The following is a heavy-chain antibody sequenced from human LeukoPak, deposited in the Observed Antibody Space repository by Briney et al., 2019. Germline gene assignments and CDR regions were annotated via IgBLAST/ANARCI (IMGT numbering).Heavy chain of an antibody. V-gene: IGHV3-7*01. CDR3: ARDIVVVGAGRYFDY. Sequence: GGSLRLSCAASGFTFSSFPMSWVRQAPGKGLEWVANIKQDGSEKYYVDSVKGRFTISRDNAKNSLHLQINSLRAEDTAVYYCARDIVVVGAGRYFDYWGQGTLVTVPS. CDR2: IKQDGSEK. CDR1: GFTFSSFP. D-gene: IGHD2-2*01. J-gene: IGHJ4*02.